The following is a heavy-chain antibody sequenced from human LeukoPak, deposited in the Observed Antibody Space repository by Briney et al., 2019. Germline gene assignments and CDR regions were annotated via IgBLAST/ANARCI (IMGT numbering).Heavy chain of an antibody. D-gene: IGHD3-3*01. CDR3: AKGRRYDFWSGLKGDYFDY. V-gene: IGHV3-30-3*01. J-gene: IGHJ4*02. Sequence: GGSLRLSCAASGFTFSSYAMHWVRQAPGKGLEWVAVISYDGSNKYYADSVKGRFTISRDNSKNTLYLQMNSLRAEDTAVYYCAKGRRYDFWSGLKGDYFDYWGQGTLVTVSS. CDR2: ISYDGSNK. CDR1: GFTFSSYA.